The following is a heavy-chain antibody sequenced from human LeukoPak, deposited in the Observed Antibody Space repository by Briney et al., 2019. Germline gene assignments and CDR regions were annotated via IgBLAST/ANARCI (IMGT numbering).Heavy chain of an antibody. CDR2: INHSGST. CDR3: ARWRLVYYGSGSYSAYGMDV. J-gene: IGHJ6*04. Sequence: SETLSLTCAVYGGSFSGYYWSWIRQPPGKGLEWIGEINHSGSTNYNPSLKSRVTISVDTSKNQFSLKLSSATAADTAVYYRARWRLVYYGSGSYSAYGMDVWGKGTTVTVSS. D-gene: IGHD3-10*01. CDR1: GGSFSGYY. V-gene: IGHV4-34*01.